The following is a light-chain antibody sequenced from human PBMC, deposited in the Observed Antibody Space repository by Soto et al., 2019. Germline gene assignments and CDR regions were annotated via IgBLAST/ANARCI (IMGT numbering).Light chain of an antibody. Sequence: EIALTQSPGTLSLSPGERATLSCRASQSVDSSTLAWYQQKPGQAPRLLISGASNRATGIPDRFSGSGSGTDFTLTISRLEPEDFAVYYCQHFDDSLTFGGGTKVEIK. CDR2: GAS. J-gene: IGKJ4*01. CDR3: QHFDDSLT. V-gene: IGKV3-20*01. CDR1: QSVDSST.